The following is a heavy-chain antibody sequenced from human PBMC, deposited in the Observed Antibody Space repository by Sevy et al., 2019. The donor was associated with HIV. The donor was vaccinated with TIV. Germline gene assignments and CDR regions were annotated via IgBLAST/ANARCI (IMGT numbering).Heavy chain of an antibody. D-gene: IGHD3-3*02. CDR1: GGSITSLY. V-gene: IGHV4-59*08. CDR3: AGENARGRGYS. CDR2: IYYNGHI. Sequence: SGTLSLTCTVSGGSITSLYWNWIRQPPGKGLEWIANIYYNGHINYNPSLKSRVTLSLDTSKNQFSLRLSSVTAADTAMYYCAGENARGRGYSWGQGTLVTVSS. J-gene: IGHJ4*02.